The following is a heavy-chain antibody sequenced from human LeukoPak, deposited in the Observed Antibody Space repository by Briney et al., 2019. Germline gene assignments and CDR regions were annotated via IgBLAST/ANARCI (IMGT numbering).Heavy chain of an antibody. V-gene: IGHV4-4*07. Sequence: SETLSLTCTVSGGSISTYYWSWIRQSAGKGLEWIGRIHISGSTTYNPSLKSRVTMSVDTSKNQYSLNMSSMTGADTAIYYCARDRSSSWHKDWFDPWGQGTLVTVSP. CDR1: GGSISTYY. D-gene: IGHD6-13*01. CDR2: IHISGST. J-gene: IGHJ5*02. CDR3: ARDRSSSWHKDWFDP.